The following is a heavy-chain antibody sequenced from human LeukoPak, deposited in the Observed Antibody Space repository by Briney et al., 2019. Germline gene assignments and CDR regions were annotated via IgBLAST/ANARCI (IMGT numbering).Heavy chain of an antibody. D-gene: IGHD4-23*01. J-gene: IGHJ4*02. Sequence: GGSLRLSCAASGFTFSGYPIHWVRQAPGKGLEWVAVISYDGSNKYYADSVKGRLTISRDNAKNSVYLQMNSLRAEDTAVYYCARAIGKSEGYWGQGTLVTVSS. CDR3: ARAIGKSEGY. V-gene: IGHV3-30-3*01. CDR1: GFTFSGYP. CDR2: ISYDGSNK.